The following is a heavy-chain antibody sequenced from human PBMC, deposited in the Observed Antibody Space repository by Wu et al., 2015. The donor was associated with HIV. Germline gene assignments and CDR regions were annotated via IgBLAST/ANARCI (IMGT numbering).Heavy chain of an antibody. CDR1: GYTFTSYG. V-gene: IGHV1-18*01. CDR3: ARAVGWWGIAAAALDY. CDR2: ISAYNGNT. D-gene: IGHD6-13*01. J-gene: IGHJ4*02. Sequence: QVQLVQSGAEVKKPGASVKVSCKASGYTFTSYGISWVRQAPGQGLEWMGWISAYNGNTNYAQKLQGRVTMTTDTSTSTAYVELRSLRSDDTAVYYCARAVGWWGIAAAALDYWGQGTLVTVSS.